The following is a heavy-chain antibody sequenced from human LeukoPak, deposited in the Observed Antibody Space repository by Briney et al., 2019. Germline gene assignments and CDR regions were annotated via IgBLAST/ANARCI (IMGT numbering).Heavy chain of an antibody. CDR2: INPNSGGT. CDR3: ARRAGYYDSSGYYHFDY. CDR1: GGTFSSYA. D-gene: IGHD3-22*01. V-gene: IGHV1-2*02. Sequence: ASVKVSCKASGGTFSSYAISWVRQAPGQGLEWMGWINPNSGGTNYAQKFQGRVTMTRDTSISTAYMELSRLRSDDTAVYYCARRAGYYDSSGYYHFDYWGQGTLVTVSS. J-gene: IGHJ4*02.